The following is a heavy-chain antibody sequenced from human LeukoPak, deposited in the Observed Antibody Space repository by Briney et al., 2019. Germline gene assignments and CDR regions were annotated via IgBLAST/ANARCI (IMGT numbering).Heavy chain of an antibody. Sequence: PSETLSLTCAVYGGSFSGYYWSWIRQPPGKGLEWIGEINHSGSTNYNPSLKSRVTISIDTSKNQFSLKLSSVTAADTAVYYCARAGLYYEGAFDIWGQGTMVTVSS. V-gene: IGHV4-34*01. J-gene: IGHJ3*02. CDR3: ARAGLYYEGAFDI. CDR2: INHSGST. D-gene: IGHD2-8*01. CDR1: GGSFSGYY.